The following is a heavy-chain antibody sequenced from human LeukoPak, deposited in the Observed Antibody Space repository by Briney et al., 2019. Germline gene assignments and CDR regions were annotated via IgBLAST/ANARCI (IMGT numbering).Heavy chain of an antibody. V-gene: IGHV3-21*01. J-gene: IGHJ4*02. CDR3: ARDKVSVIPALDY. CDR2: INSRSNYI. Sequence: AGGSLRLSCAASGFTFSSYAMHWVRQAPGKGLEWVSSINSRSNYIYYADSVKGRFTISRDNAKESLYLQMNSLRAEDTALYFCARDKVSVIPALDYWGQGTLVIVSS. CDR1: GFTFSSYA. D-gene: IGHD2/OR15-2a*01.